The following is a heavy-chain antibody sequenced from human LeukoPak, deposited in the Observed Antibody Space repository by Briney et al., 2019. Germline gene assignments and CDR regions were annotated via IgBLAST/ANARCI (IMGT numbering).Heavy chain of an antibody. CDR3: AREKWIQLWLEYYYYGMDV. D-gene: IGHD5-18*01. J-gene: IGHJ6*02. V-gene: IGHV3-7*03. CDR2: INHNGNVN. Sequence: PGGSLRLSCAASGFTFSSYWMNWARQAPGKGLEWVASINHNGNVNYYVDSVKGRFTISRDNAKNSLYLQMSNLRAEDTAVYYCAREKWIQLWLEYYYYGMDVWGQGTTVTVSS. CDR1: GFTFSSYW.